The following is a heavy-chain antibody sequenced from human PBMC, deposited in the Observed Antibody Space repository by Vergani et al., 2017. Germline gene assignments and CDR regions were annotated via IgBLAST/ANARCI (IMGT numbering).Heavy chain of an antibody. CDR1: GYTFTSYG. V-gene: IGHV1-18*01. D-gene: IGHD3-3*01. Sequence: QVQLVQSGAEVKKPGASVKVSCKASGYTFTSYGISWVRQAPGQGLEWMGWISAYNGNTNYAQKLQGRVTMTTDTSTSTAYMELRSLRSDDTAVYYCARAEPSRGWAYYDFWSGVYYYGMDVWGQGTTVTVSS. CDR2: ISAYNGNT. CDR3: ARAEPSRGWAYYDFWSGVYYYGMDV. J-gene: IGHJ6*02.